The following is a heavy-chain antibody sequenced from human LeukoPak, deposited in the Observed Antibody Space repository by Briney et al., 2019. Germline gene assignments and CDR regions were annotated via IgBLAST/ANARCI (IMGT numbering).Heavy chain of an antibody. CDR2: IYYSGST. CDR1: GGSISSYY. CDR3: ARFSPTSPTLEIFGVVPRLDAFDI. Sequence: SETLSLTCTVSGGSISSYYWSWIRQPPGKGLEWIGYIYYSGSTNYNPSLKSRVTISVDTSKNQFSLKLSSVTAADTAVYYCARFSPTSPTLEIFGVVPRLDAFDIWGQGTMVTVSS. J-gene: IGHJ3*02. D-gene: IGHD3-3*01. V-gene: IGHV4-59*01.